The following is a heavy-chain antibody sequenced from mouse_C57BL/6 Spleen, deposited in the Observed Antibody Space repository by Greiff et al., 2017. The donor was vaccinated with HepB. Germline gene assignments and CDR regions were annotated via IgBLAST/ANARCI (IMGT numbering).Heavy chain of an antibody. D-gene: IGHD1-1*01. Sequence: QVQLQQSGPELVKPGASVKISCKASSYAFSSSWMNWVKQRPGKGLEWIGRIYPGDGDTNYNGKFKGKATLTADKSSSTAYMQLSSLTSEDSAVYFCAREGPIYYYGSSYGYYAMDYWGQGTSVTVSS. CDR3: AREGPIYYYGSSYGYYAMDY. CDR2: IYPGDGDT. J-gene: IGHJ4*01. CDR1: SYAFSSSW. V-gene: IGHV1-82*01.